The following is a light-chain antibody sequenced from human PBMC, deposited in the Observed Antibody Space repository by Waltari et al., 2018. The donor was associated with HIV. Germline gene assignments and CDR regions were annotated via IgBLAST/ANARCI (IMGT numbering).Light chain of an antibody. Sequence: QSVMTQPPSASGTPGQRVTISCSGSSSNIGRNYVNWYQQLPGTTPKLLIYRNNQRPSGVPDRFSGSKSGTSASLAISGLRSDDEADYYCAAWDDSLSGSWVFGGGTQVTVL. J-gene: IGLJ3*02. CDR2: RNN. V-gene: IGLV1-47*01. CDR1: SSNIGRNY. CDR3: AAWDDSLSGSWV.